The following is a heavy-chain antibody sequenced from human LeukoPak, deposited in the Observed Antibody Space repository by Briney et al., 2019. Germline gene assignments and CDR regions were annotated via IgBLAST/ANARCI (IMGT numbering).Heavy chain of an antibody. CDR3: ARRAGFKQQLPRGRVYNWFDP. CDR1: GGSFSGYY. Sequence: SETLSLTCAVYGGSFSGYYWSWIRQPPGKGLEWIGEINHSGSTNYNPSLKSRVTISVDTSKNQFSLKLSSVTAADTAVYYCARRAGFKQQLPRGRVYNWFDPWGQGTLVTVSS. CDR2: INHSGST. J-gene: IGHJ5*02. D-gene: IGHD6-13*01. V-gene: IGHV4-34*01.